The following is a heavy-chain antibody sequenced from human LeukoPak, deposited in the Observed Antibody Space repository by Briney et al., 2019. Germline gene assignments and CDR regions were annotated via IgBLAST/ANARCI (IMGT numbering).Heavy chain of an antibody. J-gene: IGHJ4*02. Sequence: SETLSLTCTVSGGSISSSSYYWGWIRQPPGKGLEWIGSIYCSGSTYYNPSLKSRVTISVDTSKNQFSLKLSSVTAADTAVYYCARHLTGSIFGVVTPGFDYWGQGTLVTVSS. CDR2: IYCSGST. CDR1: GGSISSSSYY. D-gene: IGHD3-3*01. CDR3: ARHLTGSIFGVVTPGFDY. V-gene: IGHV4-39*01.